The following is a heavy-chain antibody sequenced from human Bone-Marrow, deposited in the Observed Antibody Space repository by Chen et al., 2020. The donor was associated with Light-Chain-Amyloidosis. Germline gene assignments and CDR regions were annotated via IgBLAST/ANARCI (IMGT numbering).Heavy chain of an antibody. CDR3: ARRRDGYNFDC. J-gene: IGHJ4*02. V-gene: IGHV5-51*01. CDR1: GYTFTNYW. Sequence: EVQLEQSGPEVKKPGESLKISCKGSGYTFTNYWIGWVRQMPGKGLERMGVIYPDDSDARYSPSLKGQVTVSADKAITTAYLQWGSLKASDTAMYYCARRRDGYNFDCWGQGTLVTVSS. D-gene: IGHD5-12*01. CDR2: IYPDDSDA.